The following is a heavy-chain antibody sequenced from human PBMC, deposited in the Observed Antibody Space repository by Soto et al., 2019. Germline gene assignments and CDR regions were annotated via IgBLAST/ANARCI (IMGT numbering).Heavy chain of an antibody. CDR2: IYSSGST. CDR1: GASISSGDSF. J-gene: IGHJ5*02. Sequence: PSETLSLTCTVSGASISSGDSFWSWIRQPPGKGLEWIAYIYSSGSTYYNPSLKRRVAISIDTSKNQFSLNLSSLTAADTAVYYCASLHLSFDPWGQRTLVLVSS. CDR3: ASLHLSFDP. V-gene: IGHV4-30-4*01.